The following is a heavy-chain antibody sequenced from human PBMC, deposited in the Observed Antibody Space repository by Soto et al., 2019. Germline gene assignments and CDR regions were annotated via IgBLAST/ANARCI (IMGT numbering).Heavy chain of an antibody. Sequence: EVQLVESGGGLVQPGASLKLSCAASGFTFSGSAMHWVRQVSGKGLEWVGRIRSKANSYATLYAASVKGRFAISRDDSKNTTYLQMNSLKTEDTAVYYCTRLDISMGLYWGQGTLVTVSS. CDR3: TRLDISMGLY. CDR1: GFTFSGSA. V-gene: IGHV3-73*02. D-gene: IGHD5-18*01. CDR2: IRSKANSYAT. J-gene: IGHJ4*02.